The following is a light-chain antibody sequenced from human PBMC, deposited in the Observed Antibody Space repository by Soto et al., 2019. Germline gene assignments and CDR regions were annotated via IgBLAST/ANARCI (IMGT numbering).Light chain of an antibody. Sequence: DIQMTQSPSTLSASVGDRVTITCRASQSISSLLAWYKQKPGKAPKLLIYDASSLESGVPSRLSGSGSGTEFTLTISSLKPDDFATYFCQHYNSYGTFGHGTKVDIK. CDR3: QHYNSYGT. J-gene: IGKJ1*01. CDR2: DAS. V-gene: IGKV1-5*01. CDR1: QSISSL.